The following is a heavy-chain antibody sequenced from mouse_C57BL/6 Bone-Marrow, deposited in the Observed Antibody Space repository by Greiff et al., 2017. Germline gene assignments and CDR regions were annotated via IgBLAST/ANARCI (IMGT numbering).Heavy chain of an antibody. CDR1: GFTFSDYY. V-gene: IGHV5-12*01. J-gene: IGHJ1*03. Sequence: EVNVVESGGGLVQPGGSLKLSCAASGFTFSDYYMYWVRQTPEKRLEWVAYISNGGGSTYYPDTVKGRFTISRDNAKNTLYLQMSRLKSEDTAMYYCARHGWYFDVWGTGTTVTVSS. CDR2: ISNGGGST. CDR3: ARHGWYFDV.